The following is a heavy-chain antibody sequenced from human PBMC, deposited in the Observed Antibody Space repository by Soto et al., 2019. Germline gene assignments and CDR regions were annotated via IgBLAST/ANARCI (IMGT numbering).Heavy chain of an antibody. Sequence: GGSLRLSCAASGFTFSSYAMSWVRQAPGKGLEWVSVISGSGDNTYYADSVKGRFTISRDNSKNTLYLQMNNLRAEDTAVYYCAKDLGITVFGVVTRADYYYYYMDVWGKGTTVTVSS. CDR2: ISGSGDNT. CDR1: GFTFSSYA. J-gene: IGHJ6*03. V-gene: IGHV3-23*01. CDR3: AKDLGITVFGVVTRADYYYYYMDV. D-gene: IGHD3-3*01.